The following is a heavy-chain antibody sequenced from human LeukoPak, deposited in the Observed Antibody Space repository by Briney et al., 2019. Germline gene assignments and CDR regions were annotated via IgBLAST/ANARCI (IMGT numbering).Heavy chain of an antibody. V-gene: IGHV3-33*08. CDR1: GFTFSSYS. Sequence: GGSLRLSCAASGFTFSSYSMNWVRQAPGKGLEWVAVIWYDGSNKYYADSVKGRFTISRDNSKNTLYLQMNSLRAEDTAVYYCARAPDYDILTTFDYWGQGTLVTVSS. D-gene: IGHD3-9*01. J-gene: IGHJ4*02. CDR3: ARAPDYDILTTFDY. CDR2: IWYDGSNK.